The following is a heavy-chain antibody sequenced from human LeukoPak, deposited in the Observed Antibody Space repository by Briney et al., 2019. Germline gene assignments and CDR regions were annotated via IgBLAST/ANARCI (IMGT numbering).Heavy chain of an antibody. V-gene: IGHV3-21*01. CDR3: ARVLLRFGELGYYYYGMDV. D-gene: IGHD3-10*01. Sequence: GGSLRLSCAASGFTYSSYSMNWVRQAPGKGLEWVSSISSSSSYIYYADSVKGRFTISRDDAKNSLYLQMNSLRAEDTAVYYCARVLLRFGELGYYYYGMDVWGQGTTVTVSS. CDR2: ISSSSSYI. CDR1: GFTYSSYS. J-gene: IGHJ6*02.